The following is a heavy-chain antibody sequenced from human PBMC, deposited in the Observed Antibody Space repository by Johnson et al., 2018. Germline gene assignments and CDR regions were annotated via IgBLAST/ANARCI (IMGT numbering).Heavy chain of an antibody. CDR3: TRVGGSGSYPIYYYYGMDV. D-gene: IGHD3-10*01. CDR2: IRSNAYGGTT. V-gene: IGHV3-49*05. Sequence: VQLVQSGGGLVKPGRSLRLCCTASGFTFGDYAMSWFRQAPGKGLEWVGFIRSNAYGGTTEYAASVKGRFTISRDDSKSIAYLQMNSLKTEDTAVYYCTRVGGSGSYPIYYYYGMDVWGQGTTVTVSS. J-gene: IGHJ6*02. CDR1: GFTFGDYA.